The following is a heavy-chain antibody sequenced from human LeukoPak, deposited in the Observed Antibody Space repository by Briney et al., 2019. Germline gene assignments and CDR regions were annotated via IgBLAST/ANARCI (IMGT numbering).Heavy chain of an antibody. CDR3: ARARLTDYVWGRRTFDI. J-gene: IGHJ3*02. CDR2: IRYDGSNK. D-gene: IGHD3-16*01. Sequence: GGSLRLSCAASGFTFSSYGMHWVRQAPGKGLEWVAFIRYDGSNKYYADSVKGRFTISRDNAKKSLYLQMDSLRAEDTAVYYCARARLTDYVWGRRTFDIWGQGTMVTISS. V-gene: IGHV3-30*02. CDR1: GFTFSSYG.